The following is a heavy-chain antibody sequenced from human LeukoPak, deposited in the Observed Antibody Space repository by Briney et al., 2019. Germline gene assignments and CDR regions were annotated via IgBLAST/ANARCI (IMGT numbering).Heavy chain of an antibody. CDR3: ARVGKKQLARFTNFDY. D-gene: IGHD6-6*01. Sequence: SGTLSLTCAVSGGSISSSNWWSWVRQPPGKGLEWIGEIYHSGSTNYNPSLKSRVTISVDKSKNQFSLKLSSVTAADTAVYYCARVGKKQLARFTNFDYWGQGTLVTVSS. CDR2: IYHSGST. V-gene: IGHV4-4*02. CDR1: GGSISSSNW. J-gene: IGHJ4*02.